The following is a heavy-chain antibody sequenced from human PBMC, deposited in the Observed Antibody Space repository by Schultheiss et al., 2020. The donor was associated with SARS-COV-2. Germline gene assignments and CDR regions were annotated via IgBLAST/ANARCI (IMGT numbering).Heavy chain of an antibody. D-gene: IGHD2-15*01. CDR1: GFTFSRYG. CDR2: ISYDGGNE. Sequence: GGSLRLSCAASGFTFSRYGMHWVRQAPGKGLEWVAVISYDGGNESYANSVRGRFTVSRDNANNSLYLQMHSLRAEDTAVYYCVRDRSWWTPYNCFDLWGRGTLVTVSS. CDR3: VRDRSWWTPYNCFDL. V-gene: IGHV3-30*03. J-gene: IGHJ5*02.